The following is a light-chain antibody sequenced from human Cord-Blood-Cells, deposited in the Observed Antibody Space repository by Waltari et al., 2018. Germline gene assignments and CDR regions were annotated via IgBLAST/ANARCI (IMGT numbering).Light chain of an antibody. V-gene: IGKV1-33*01. J-gene: IGKJ3*01. Sequence: DIQMTLWPPPSSAAVGDSVIITCQASQDISNYLNWYQQKPGKAPKLLIYDASNLETGVPSRFSGSGSGTDFTFTISSLQPEDIATYYCQQYDNLPFTFGPGTKVDIK. CDR3: QQYDNLPFT. CDR1: QDISNY. CDR2: DAS.